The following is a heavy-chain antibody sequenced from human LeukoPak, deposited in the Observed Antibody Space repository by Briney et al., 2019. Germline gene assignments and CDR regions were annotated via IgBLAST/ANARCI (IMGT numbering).Heavy chain of an antibody. CDR2: ISAYNGNT. CDR1: GYTFTSYG. CDR3: TRVKPSPSRMDV. V-gene: IGHV1-18*01. J-gene: IGHJ6*04. Sequence: ASVKVSCKASGYTFTSYGISWVRQAPGQGLEWMGWISAYNGNTNYAQKLQGRVTMTTDTSTSTAYMELRSLRSDDTAVYYCTRVKPSPSRMDVWGKGTTVTVSS.